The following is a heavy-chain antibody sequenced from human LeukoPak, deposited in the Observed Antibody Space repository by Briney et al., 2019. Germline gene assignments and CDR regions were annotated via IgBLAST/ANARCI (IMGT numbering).Heavy chain of an antibody. J-gene: IGHJ4*02. CDR3: AKRRSAAADYSLDY. CDR2: IYYSGST. D-gene: IGHD2-2*01. V-gene: IGHV4-39*07. Sequence: SETLSLTCSVSGGSISSVSHYWGWIRQPPGKGLEWIGSIYYSGSTYYNPSLKSRVTISVDTSKNQFSLKLSSVTAADTAVYYCAKRRSAAADYSLDYWGQGTLVTVSS. CDR1: GGSISSVSHY.